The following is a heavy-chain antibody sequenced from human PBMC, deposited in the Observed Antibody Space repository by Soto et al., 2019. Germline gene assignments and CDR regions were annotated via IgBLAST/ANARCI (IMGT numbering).Heavy chain of an antibody. CDR1: GGSFSSGDYY. J-gene: IGHJ5*02. D-gene: IGHD3-3*01. CDR3: ARWWSGSRQGFDP. CDR2: IFYNGST. V-gene: IGHV4-31*01. Sequence: QVQLQESGPGLVKPSQTLSLTCTVSGGSFSSGDYYWSWIAQHPGKGLEWIGYIFYNGSTYYNPTHESQVTISVDTSKNQFSLKLSSVTAADTAVYYCARWWSGSRQGFDPWGQRTLVSVSS.